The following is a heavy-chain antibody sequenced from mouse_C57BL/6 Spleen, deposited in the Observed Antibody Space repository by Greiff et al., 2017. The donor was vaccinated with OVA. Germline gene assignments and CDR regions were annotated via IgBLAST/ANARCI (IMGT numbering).Heavy chain of an antibody. CDR3: ARSWSYFSNWDY. CDR1: GYSFTGYY. Sequence: VQLQQSGPELVKPGASVKISCKASGYSFTGYYMNWVKQSPEQSLEWIGEIDPSNGGTTYHQKFKAKATLTVDTSSSTAYMQLKSLTSEYSAVYDCARSWSYFSNWDYWGQGTTLTVSS. J-gene: IGHJ2*01. D-gene: IGHD2-5*01. CDR2: IDPSNGGT. V-gene: IGHV1-42*01.